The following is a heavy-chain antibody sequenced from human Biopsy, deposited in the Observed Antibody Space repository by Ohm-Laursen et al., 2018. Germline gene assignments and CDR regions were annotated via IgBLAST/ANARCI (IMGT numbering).Heavy chain of an antibody. J-gene: IGHJ3*02. CDR2: ISWDSGRI. CDR3: ARPTNARAGGAPFDI. D-gene: IGHD1-1*01. CDR1: GFIFDDYA. V-gene: IGHV3-9*01. Sequence: SLRLSCTASGFIFDDYAMHWVRQAPGKGLEWVSGISWDSGRIDYADSVKGRFTISRDNSKNTLYLQMNSLRAEDTAMYYCARPTNARAGGAPFDIWGQGTMVTVPS.